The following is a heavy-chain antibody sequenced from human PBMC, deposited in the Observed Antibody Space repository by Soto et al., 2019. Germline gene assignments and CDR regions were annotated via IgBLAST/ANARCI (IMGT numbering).Heavy chain of an antibody. CDR1: GFTLSSYA. V-gene: IGHV3-23*01. Sequence: GGSLRLSCAASGFTLSSYAMSWVRQAPGKGLEWVSAISGSGGSTYYADSVKGRFTISRDNSKNTLYLQMNSLRAEDTAVYYCANIGERYSYGQDYFGYWGQVTLVTVSS. D-gene: IGHD5-18*01. CDR3: ANIGERYSYGQDYFGY. J-gene: IGHJ4*02. CDR2: ISGSGGST.